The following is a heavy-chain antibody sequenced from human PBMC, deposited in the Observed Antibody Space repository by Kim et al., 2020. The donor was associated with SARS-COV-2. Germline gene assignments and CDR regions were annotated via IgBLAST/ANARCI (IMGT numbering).Heavy chain of an antibody. Sequence: NYNPSLKSRVNISVDMSKNQFSLKLTSVTTADTAVYYCARSGGYRNYFDYWGQGTLVTVSS. V-gene: IGHV4-59*01. CDR3: ARSGGYRNYFDY. D-gene: IGHD6-25*01. J-gene: IGHJ4*02.